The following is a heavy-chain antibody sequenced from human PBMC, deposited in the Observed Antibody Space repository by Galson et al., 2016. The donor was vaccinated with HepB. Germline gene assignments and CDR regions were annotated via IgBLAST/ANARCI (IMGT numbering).Heavy chain of an antibody. CDR1: GFSFNDFY. Sequence: SLRLSCAASGFSFNDFYMSWIRQPPGKALEWISYISHSGNTREYADSVKGRFTVSRDNNKNSVYLQLNSLRAEATALYYCARDVNNWTGDRRLFDLWGQGTLVAVSS. D-gene: IGHD1-1*01. CDR3: ARDVNNWTGDRRLFDL. J-gene: IGHJ4*02. V-gene: IGHV3-11*01. CDR2: ISHSGNTR.